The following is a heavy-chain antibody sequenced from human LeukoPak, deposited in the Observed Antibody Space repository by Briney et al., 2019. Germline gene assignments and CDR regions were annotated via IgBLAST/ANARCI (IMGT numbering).Heavy chain of an antibody. J-gene: IGHJ3*02. V-gene: IGHV3-7*01. CDR2: IDATGGTI. CDR1: GFGFSSSW. CDR3: ARDPEHGALDI. Sequence: GGSLRLSCAASGFGFSSSWMSWVRQTPGKGLEWVADIDATGGTIDYVDSVKGRFTISRDNAKVSVYLQLSGLRADDSAVYYGARDPEHGALDIWGQGTKVTVSS.